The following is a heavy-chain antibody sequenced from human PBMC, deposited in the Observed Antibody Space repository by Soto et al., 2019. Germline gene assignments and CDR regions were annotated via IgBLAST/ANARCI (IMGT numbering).Heavy chain of an antibody. CDR3: ARWGTTGGLDV. V-gene: IGHV3-33*05. CDR1: GFTFRSYV. J-gene: IGHJ4*02. Sequence: QVQLVESGGGVVQPGTSLRLSCVGSGFTFRSYVIHWVRQAPGKGLEWVALTSYDGSNNFYGESVKGRFTISRHNSRNTVELQIDSLTFEDTALYYCARWGTTGGLDVWGQGTLFSVSS. D-gene: IGHD3-16*01. CDR2: TSYDGSNN.